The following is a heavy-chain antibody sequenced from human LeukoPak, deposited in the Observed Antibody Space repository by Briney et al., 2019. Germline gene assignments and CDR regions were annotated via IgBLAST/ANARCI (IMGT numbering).Heavy chain of an antibody. J-gene: IGHJ6*03. Sequence: PSETLSLTCAVYGGSFSGYYWNWIRQPPGKGLEWIGGINHSGNTNYNPSLKSRVTISVDTSKNQLSLKLSSVTAADTAVYYCARGGYGSGWDYMDVWGKGTTVTVSS. D-gene: IGHD3-10*01. CDR2: INHSGNT. CDR1: GGSFSGYY. CDR3: ARGGYGSGWDYMDV. V-gene: IGHV4-34*01.